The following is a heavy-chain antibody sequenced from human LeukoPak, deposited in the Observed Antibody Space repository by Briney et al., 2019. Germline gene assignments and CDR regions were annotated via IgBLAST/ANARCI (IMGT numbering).Heavy chain of an antibody. CDR3: ARGATYSSSSPDY. J-gene: IGHJ4*02. D-gene: IGHD6-6*01. V-gene: IGHV3-21*06. Sequence: PGGSLRLSCVASGFTFSSYSMNWVRQAPGKGLEWVSAISSSGSYIYYADSVKGRFTISRDNAKNSLYLQMNSLRAEDTAVYYCARGATYSSSSPDYWGQGTLVTVSS. CDR1: GFTFSSYS. CDR2: ISSSGSYI.